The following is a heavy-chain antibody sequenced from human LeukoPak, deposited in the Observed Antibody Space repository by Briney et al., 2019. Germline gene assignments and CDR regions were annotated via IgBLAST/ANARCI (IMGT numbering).Heavy chain of an antibody. J-gene: IGHJ4*02. V-gene: IGHV3-23*01. CDR2: ISGTIVST. CDR1: GFSLRTYA. CDR3: AKVTYYDILTGYYSRPYFDY. D-gene: IGHD3-9*01. Sequence: PGGSLRLSCAASGFSLRTYAMSWVRQAPGKGLEWVSLISGTIVSTYYADSVKGRFTISRDNSKNTLYLQMNSLRAEDTAVYYCAKVTYYDILTGYYSRPYFDYWGQGTLVTVSS.